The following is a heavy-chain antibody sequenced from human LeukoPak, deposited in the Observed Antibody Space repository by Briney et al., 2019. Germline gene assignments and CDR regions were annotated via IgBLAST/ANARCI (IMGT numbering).Heavy chain of an antibody. D-gene: IGHD2-15*01. CDR3: ARARRYCSGGSCYGAWFDP. Sequence: SETLSLTCAVYGGSFSGYYWSWIRQPPGKGLEWIGEINHSGSTNYNPSLKSRVTISVDTSKNQFSLKLSSVTAADTAVYYCARARRYCSGGSCYGAWFDPWGQGTLVTVSS. V-gene: IGHV4-34*01. J-gene: IGHJ5*02. CDR2: INHSGST. CDR1: GGSFSGYY.